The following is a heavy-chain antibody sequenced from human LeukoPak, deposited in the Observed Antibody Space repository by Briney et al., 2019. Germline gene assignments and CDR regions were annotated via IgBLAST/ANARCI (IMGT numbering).Heavy chain of an antibody. CDR1: GGSISSSSYY. Sequence: SSETLSLTCTVSGGSISSSSYYWGWIRQPPGKGLEWIGSIYYSGNTYYNSSLKSRVTISVDTSKNQFSLKLSSVIAADTAVYYCARGGYYYATGGYNNNWFDPWGQGTLVTVSS. J-gene: IGHJ5*02. D-gene: IGHD3-10*01. CDR3: ARGGYYYATGGYNNNWFDP. V-gene: IGHV4-39*07. CDR2: IYYSGNT.